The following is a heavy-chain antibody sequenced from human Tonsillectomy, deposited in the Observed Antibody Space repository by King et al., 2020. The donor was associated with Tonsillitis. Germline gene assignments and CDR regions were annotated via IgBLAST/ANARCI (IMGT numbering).Heavy chain of an antibody. D-gene: IGHD6-13*01. CDR2: INHSGST. CDR3: ARGSDRWQQLVLRY. CDR1: GCSFSGYY. J-gene: IGHJ4*02. V-gene: IGHV4-34*01. Sequence: VQLQQWGAGLLKPSETLSLTCAVYGCSFSGYYWSWIRQPPGKGLDWIGEINHSGSTTSNPSLKSRVTISVDTSKNQFSLKLGSVTAADTAVYYCARGSDRWQQLVLRYWGQGTLVTVSS.